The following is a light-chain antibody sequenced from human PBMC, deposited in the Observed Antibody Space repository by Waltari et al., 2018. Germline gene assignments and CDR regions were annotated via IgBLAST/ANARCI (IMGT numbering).Light chain of an antibody. V-gene: IGLV3-1*01. J-gene: IGLJ2*01. CDR3: QAWDSSTVV. CDR2: QDS. CDR1: NMGDQY. Sequence: SSELTQPPSVSVSPGPTASITCSGDNMGDQYACWYQQKPGQSPVLVIYQDSKRPSGVPELCSGSNCGNTATLTISGTQAMDEADYYCQAWDSSTVVFGGGTKLTVL.